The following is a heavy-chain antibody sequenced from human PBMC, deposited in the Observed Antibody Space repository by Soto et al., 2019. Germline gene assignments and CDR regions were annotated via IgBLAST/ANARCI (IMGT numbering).Heavy chain of an antibody. CDR3: ARDNWNYEGVYYYYGMDV. J-gene: IGHJ6*02. Sequence: GSSVKVSCKASGYTFTSYYMHWVRQAPGQGLEWMGIINPSGGSTSYAQKFQGRVTMTRDTSTSTVYMELSSLRSEDTAVYYCARDNWNYEGVYYYYGMDVWGQGTTVTVSS. CDR1: GYTFTSYY. V-gene: IGHV1-46*01. CDR2: INPSGGST. D-gene: IGHD1-7*01.